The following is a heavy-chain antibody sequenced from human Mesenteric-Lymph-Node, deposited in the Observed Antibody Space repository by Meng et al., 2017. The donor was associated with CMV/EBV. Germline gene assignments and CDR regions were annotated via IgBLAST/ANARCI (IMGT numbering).Heavy chain of an antibody. Sequence: ASVKVSCKASGYTFTNHDINWVRRAPGQGLEWMAWINNINTGCAQRFQGRLTITRDTSISTAYMELSSLTSEDTGVYYCARRRGQWLLDYWGQGTLVTVSS. V-gene: IGHV1-8*03. CDR3: ARRRGQWLLDY. CDR2: INNINT. J-gene: IGHJ4*02. CDR1: GYTFTNHD. D-gene: IGHD6-19*01.